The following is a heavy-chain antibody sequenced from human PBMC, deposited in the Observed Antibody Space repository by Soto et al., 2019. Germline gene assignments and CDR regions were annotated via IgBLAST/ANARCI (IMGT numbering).Heavy chain of an antibody. CDR1: GFALTSPGMC. J-gene: IGHJ6*02. D-gene: IGHD1-20*01. Sequence: SGPTLVNPTETLTLTCTFSGFALTSPGMCVSWIRQPPGKALEWLALIERDDDDKYYSTSLKTRLTISKDTRKNQVVLTMANMDPADTGTYYCARSIRGPRRFNGMDIWGQGTTVTVSS. CDR2: IERDDDDK. CDR3: ARSIRGPRRFNGMDI. V-gene: IGHV2-70*13.